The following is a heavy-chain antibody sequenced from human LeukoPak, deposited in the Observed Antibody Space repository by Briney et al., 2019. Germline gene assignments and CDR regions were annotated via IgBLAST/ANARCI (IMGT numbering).Heavy chain of an antibody. CDR3: ARPLRVTMIRGAAFRASSDFDP. J-gene: IGHJ5*02. CDR2: INPNTGGT. Sequence: ASVKVSCKASGYTFSGYDIHWVRQAPGQGLEWMGWINPNTGGTKYAQRFQDRVTMTRGTSISTAYMEVSRLRYDDTAVYYCARPLRVTMIRGAAFRASSDFDPWGQGTLVTVSS. CDR1: GYTFSGYD. D-gene: IGHD3-10*01. V-gene: IGHV1-2*02.